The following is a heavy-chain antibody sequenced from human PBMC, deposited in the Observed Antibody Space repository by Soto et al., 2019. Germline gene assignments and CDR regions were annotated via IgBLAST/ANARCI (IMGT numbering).Heavy chain of an antibody. V-gene: IGHV3-30*18. CDR3: AKSVYNWNDGFFDY. D-gene: IGHD1-1*01. CDR2: ISYDGVNK. J-gene: IGHJ4*02. Sequence: SLRLSCAASGFTFSTYGMHWVRQAPGKGLEWVAVISYDGVNKYYADSVKGRFTISRDNSKNTLYLQMNSLRAEDTAVYYCAKSVYNWNDGFFDYWGQGT. CDR1: GFTFSTYG.